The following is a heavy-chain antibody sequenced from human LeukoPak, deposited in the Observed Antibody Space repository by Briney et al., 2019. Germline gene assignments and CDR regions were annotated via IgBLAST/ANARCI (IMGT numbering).Heavy chain of an antibody. Sequence: GGSLRLSCAASGFAFSSYGMHWVRQAPGKGLEWVAVISYDGSNKYYADSVKGRFTISRDNSKNTLYLQMNSLRAGDTAVYYCAKDVGNWGQGTLVTVSS. CDR1: GFAFSSYG. CDR3: AKDVGN. CDR2: ISYDGSNK. J-gene: IGHJ4*02. D-gene: IGHD1-14*01. V-gene: IGHV3-30*18.